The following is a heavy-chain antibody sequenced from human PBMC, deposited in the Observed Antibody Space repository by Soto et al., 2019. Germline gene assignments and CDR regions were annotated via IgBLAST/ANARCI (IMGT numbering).Heavy chain of an antibody. Sequence: ASVKVSCKASGYTFTSYDINWVRQATGQGLEWMGWMNPNSGNTGYAQKFQGRVTMTRNTSISTAYMELSSLRSEDTAVYYGARGEAIQWYYDGSGSDYWGQGTLVTVSS. CDR3: ARGEAIQWYYDGSGSDY. J-gene: IGHJ4*02. CDR1: GYTFTSYD. V-gene: IGHV1-8*01. D-gene: IGHD3-10*01. CDR2: MNPNSGNT.